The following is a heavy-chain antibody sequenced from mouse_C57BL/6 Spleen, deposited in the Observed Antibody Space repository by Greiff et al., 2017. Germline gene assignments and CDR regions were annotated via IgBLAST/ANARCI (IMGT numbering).Heavy chain of an antibody. D-gene: IGHD1-1*01. CDR1: GYTFTSYW. CDR2: INPSNGCT. J-gene: IGHJ4*01. Sequence: QVQLQQPGPELVKPGASVKLSCKASGYTFTSYWMHWVKQRHGQGLEWIGNINPSNGCTNYKEKLKSKATLTVDNSSIKAFMQLSSLTSEDSAVYYCAKAYYYGAMDYWGQGTSVTVSS. V-gene: IGHV1-53*01. CDR3: AKAYYYGAMDY.